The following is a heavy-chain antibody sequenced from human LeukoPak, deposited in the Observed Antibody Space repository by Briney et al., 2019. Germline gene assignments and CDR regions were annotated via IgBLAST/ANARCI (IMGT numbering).Heavy chain of an antibody. CDR1: GFTFSSYA. D-gene: IGHD6-19*01. J-gene: IGHJ6*03. CDR2: IGSSFGTI. CDR3: ARDPGIAVAGDYYYYMDV. V-gene: IGHV3-48*01. Sequence: EGSLRLSCAASGFTFSSYAMSWVRQAPGKGLEWLSYIGSSFGTIYYADSVEGRFTISRDNAKNSLYLQMNSLRAEDTAVYYCARDPGIAVAGDYYYYMDVWGKGTTVTVSS.